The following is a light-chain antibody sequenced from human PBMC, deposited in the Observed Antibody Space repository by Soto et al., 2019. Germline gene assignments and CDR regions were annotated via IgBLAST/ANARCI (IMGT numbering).Light chain of an antibody. CDR1: QSVSSY. V-gene: IGKV3-11*01. J-gene: IGKJ2*01. CDR2: DAS. Sequence: EIVLTQSPATLSLSPGERATLSCRASQSVSSYLAWYQQKPGQAPRLLIYDASNRATGIPARFSGSGSGTAFTLTISSLEPEDFAVYYCQQRSNWLYTFGHGTKLEIK. CDR3: QQRSNWLYT.